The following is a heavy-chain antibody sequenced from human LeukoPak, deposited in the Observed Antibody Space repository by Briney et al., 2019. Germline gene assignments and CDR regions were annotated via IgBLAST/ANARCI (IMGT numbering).Heavy chain of an antibody. CDR1: GFNFCRYW. D-gene: IGHD6-19*01. Sequence: GGSLRLSCAASGFNFCRYWMNWVRQAPGKGLEWVANIKHDGSETHYVDSVKGRFTISRDNAKNSLYLQMNSLRAEDTAVYYCARCIAVAGPDYWGQGTLVTVSS. J-gene: IGHJ4*02. CDR3: ARCIAVAGPDY. CDR2: IKHDGSET. V-gene: IGHV3-7*01.